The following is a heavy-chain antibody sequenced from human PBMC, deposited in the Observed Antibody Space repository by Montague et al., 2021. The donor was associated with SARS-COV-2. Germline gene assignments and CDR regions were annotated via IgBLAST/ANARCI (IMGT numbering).Heavy chain of an antibody. CDR3: ARHAPGYFVWLSVGYFDY. CDR1: GGSISSYY. D-gene: IGHD3-9*01. Sequence: SETLSLTCTVSGGSISSYYWSWIRQSPGKGLEWIGYIYYSGSTNYNPSLKSRVTISVDTSKNQFSLKLSSVTAADTAVYYCARHAPGYFVWLSVGYFDYWGQGTLVTVSS. J-gene: IGHJ4*02. V-gene: IGHV4-59*08. CDR2: IYYSGST.